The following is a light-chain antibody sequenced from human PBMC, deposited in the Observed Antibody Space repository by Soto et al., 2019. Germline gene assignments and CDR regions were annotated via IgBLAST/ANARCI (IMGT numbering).Light chain of an antibody. CDR3: QQYNKWPPT. Sequence: EIVFTQSPATLSLSPGERATLSCRASRSVSSYLAWYLQTPGQAPRLLIYGASTRDTGISARFSCSGAGTEFTRTISSLQSGDFAVDHCQQYNKWPPTFGQGTKVDIK. V-gene: IGKV3D-15*01. CDR2: GAS. CDR1: RSVSSY. J-gene: IGKJ1*01.